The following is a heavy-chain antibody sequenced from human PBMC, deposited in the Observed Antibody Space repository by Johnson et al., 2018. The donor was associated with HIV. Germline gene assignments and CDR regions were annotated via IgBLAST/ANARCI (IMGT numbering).Heavy chain of an antibody. CDR2: ISSSGSTI. Sequence: VQLVESGGGVVQPGGSLRLSCAASGFTFSSYGMHWVRQAPGKGLEWVSYISSSGSTIYYADSVKGRFTKKDMQMNTLRTDDTAVNYIITSPDQFDWICSALLAGHAFDMWG. D-gene: IGHD3-9*01. CDR1: GFTFSSYG. CDR3: WICSALLAGHAFDM. V-gene: IGHV3-48*01. J-gene: IGHJ3*02.